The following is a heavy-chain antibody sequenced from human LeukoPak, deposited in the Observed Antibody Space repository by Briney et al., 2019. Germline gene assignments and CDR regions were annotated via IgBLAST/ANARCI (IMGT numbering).Heavy chain of an antibody. CDR2: ISYDGSKK. CDR1: GFTFSSYA. Sequence: GGSLRLSCAASGFTFSSYAMHWVRQAPGKGLEWVAVISYDGSKKYYADSVKGRFTISRDNSKKTLYLQMNSLRAEDTAAYYCAREGEALDYWGQGTLVTVSS. V-gene: IGHV3-30-3*01. J-gene: IGHJ4*02. CDR3: AREGEALDY.